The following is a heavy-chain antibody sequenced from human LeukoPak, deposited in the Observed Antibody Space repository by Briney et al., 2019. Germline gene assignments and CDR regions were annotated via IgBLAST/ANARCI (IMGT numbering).Heavy chain of an antibody. CDR1: GVSMSSNNW. CDR2: IHESGST. CDR3: ARHEGFSQKD. V-gene: IGHV4-4*02. Sequence: SETLTLSCDVSGVSMSSNNWRSWVRQPPGKGLEWIGEIHESGSTNYNPSLKSRVTISVNKSKDQFSLKLSSVTAADTAVYYCARHEGFSQKDWGQGTQVTVS. J-gene: IGHJ4*02.